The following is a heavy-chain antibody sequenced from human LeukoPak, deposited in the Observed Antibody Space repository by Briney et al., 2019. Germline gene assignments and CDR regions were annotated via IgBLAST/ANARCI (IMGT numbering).Heavy chain of an antibody. CDR1: GFTFSSYA. Sequence: GGSLRLSCAASGFTFSSYAMHWVRQAPGKGLEWVAVISYDGSNKYYADSVKGRFTISRDNSKNTLYLQMNSLRAEDTAVYYCAGPRLTYYYDSSGYYVLDYWGQGTLVTVSS. D-gene: IGHD3-22*01. V-gene: IGHV3-30-3*01. J-gene: IGHJ4*02. CDR3: AGPRLTYYYDSSGYYVLDY. CDR2: ISYDGSNK.